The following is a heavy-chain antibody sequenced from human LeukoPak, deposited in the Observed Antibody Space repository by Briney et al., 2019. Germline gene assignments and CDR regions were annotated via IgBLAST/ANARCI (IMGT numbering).Heavy chain of an antibody. CDR1: GYTFTSYD. D-gene: IGHD3-22*01. CDR2: MNPNSGNT. V-gene: IGHV1-8*01. CDR3: ARATDSSGSALY. J-gene: IGHJ4*02. Sequence: ASVKVSCKASGYTFTSYDINWVRQATGQGPEWMRWMNPNSGNTGYAQKFQGRVTMTRNTSISTAYMELRSLRSDDTAVYYCARATDSSGSALYWGQGTLVTVSS.